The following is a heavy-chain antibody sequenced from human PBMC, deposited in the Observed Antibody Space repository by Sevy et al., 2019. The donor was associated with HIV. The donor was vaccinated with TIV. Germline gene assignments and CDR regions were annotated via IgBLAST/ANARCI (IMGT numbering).Heavy chain of an antibody. CDR2: FSPGDSDI. J-gene: IGHJ6*02. Sequence: GESLKISCKISGYSFTSYCIGWVRQMTGKGLEWMGIFSPGDSDISYSPSFQGQVTISADKSISTVYLQWRSLKASDTAMYYCTRQGPSDGMDVWGRGTTVTVSS. V-gene: IGHV5-51*01. CDR1: GYSFTSYC. CDR3: TRQGPSDGMDV.